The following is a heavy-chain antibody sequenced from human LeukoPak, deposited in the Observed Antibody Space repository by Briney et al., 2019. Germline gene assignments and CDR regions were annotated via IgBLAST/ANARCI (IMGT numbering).Heavy chain of an antibody. CDR1: GFTFSSYG. CDR3: AKNRDSSDYPRDFDF. V-gene: IGHV3-30*02. Sequence: GGSLRLSCAAFGFTFSSYGMHWVRRTPGKGLEWVAFIRHDGSYQQYADSVKGRFTVSRDNSKDMVYLQMNSLRTEDTAVYYCAKNRDSSDYPRDFDFWGQGTLVTVSS. D-gene: IGHD3-22*01. J-gene: IGHJ4*02. CDR2: IRHDGSYQ.